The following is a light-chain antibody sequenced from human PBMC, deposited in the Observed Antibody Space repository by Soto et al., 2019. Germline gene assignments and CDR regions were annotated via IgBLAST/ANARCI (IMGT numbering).Light chain of an antibody. CDR3: QQSDSFPYT. J-gene: IGKJ2*01. Sequence: DIQMTQSPSSLSASVGDRVTITCRANQDISSWLAWFQQKPGQAPKLLIYAASSLQSGVPSRFSGSGSGTDFTLTIASLQPEDFATYHCQQSDSFPYTFGQGTKLEIK. V-gene: IGKV1D-12*01. CDR2: AAS. CDR1: QDISSW.